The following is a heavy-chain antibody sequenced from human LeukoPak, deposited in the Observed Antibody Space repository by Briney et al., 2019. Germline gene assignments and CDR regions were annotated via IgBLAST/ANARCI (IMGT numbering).Heavy chain of an antibody. J-gene: IGHJ3*02. V-gene: IGHV3-23*01. CDR3: ARPRLEYCSGGSCFDAFDI. Sequence: PGGSLRLSCAASGFTFHTYAMSWVRQAPGKGLEWVSSISGGGDTTNYADSVKGRFIISRDNSKNTLYLQMNSLRAEDTAIYYCARPRLEYCSGGSCFDAFDIWGQGTMVTVSS. CDR1: GFTFHTYA. D-gene: IGHD2-15*01. CDR2: ISGGGDTT.